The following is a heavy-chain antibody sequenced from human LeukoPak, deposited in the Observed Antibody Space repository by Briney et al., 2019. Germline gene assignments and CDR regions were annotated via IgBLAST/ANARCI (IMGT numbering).Heavy chain of an antibody. V-gene: IGHV4-39*07. CDR2: IYYSGST. D-gene: IGHD6-19*01. CDR1: GGSISSSSYY. Sequence: SETLSLTCTVSGGSISSSSYYWGWIRQPPGKGLEWIGSIYYSGSTYYNPSLKSRVTISVDTSKNQFSLKLSSVPAADTAVYYCATDRIGTAGIAVAAWGQGTLVTVSS. CDR3: ATDRIGTAGIAVAA. J-gene: IGHJ5*02.